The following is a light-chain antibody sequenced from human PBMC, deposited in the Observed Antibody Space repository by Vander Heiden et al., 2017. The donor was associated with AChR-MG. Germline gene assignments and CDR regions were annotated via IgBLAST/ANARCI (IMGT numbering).Light chain of an antibody. CDR1: SSTIGDNP. Sequence: QSVLTQPPSASGTPGQRVTIPCSGSSSTIGDNPVHWYQKLPGAAPKLLIFSNNERPSGVPDRFSGSKSGTSASLAISGLQSEDEADYDCAAWDDGLKGPVFGGGTKLTVL. J-gene: IGLJ2*01. CDR3: AAWDDGLKGPV. CDR2: SNN. V-gene: IGLV1-44*01.